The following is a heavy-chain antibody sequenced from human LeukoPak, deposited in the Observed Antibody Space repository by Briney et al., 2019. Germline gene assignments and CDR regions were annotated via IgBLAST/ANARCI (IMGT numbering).Heavy chain of an antibody. D-gene: IGHD5-18*01. V-gene: IGHV3-23*01. J-gene: IGHJ4*02. CDR3: AKAKTQAMVLPGNY. CDR2: ISGSGDTT. CDR1: GFTFSSYA. Sequence: GGSLRLSCAASGFTFSSYAMSWVRQAPGKGLEWVSTISGSGDTTYYADTEKGRFTISRDNSKNTLYLQMNSLRAEDTAVFYCAKAKTQAMVLPGNYWGQGTLVTVSS.